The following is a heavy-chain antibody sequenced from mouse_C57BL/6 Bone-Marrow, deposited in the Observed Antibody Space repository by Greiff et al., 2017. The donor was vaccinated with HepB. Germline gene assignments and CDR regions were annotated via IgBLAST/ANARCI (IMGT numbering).Heavy chain of an antibody. Sequence: EVNVVESGAELVRPGASVKLSCTASGFNIKDDYMHWVKQRPEQGLEWIGWIDPENGDTEYASKFQGKATITADTSSNTAYLQLSSLTSEDTAVYYCTTSTTVVATDFDYWGQGTTLTVSS. D-gene: IGHD1-1*01. CDR3: TTSTTVVATDFDY. CDR2: IDPENGDT. CDR1: GFNIKDDY. J-gene: IGHJ2*01. V-gene: IGHV14-4*01.